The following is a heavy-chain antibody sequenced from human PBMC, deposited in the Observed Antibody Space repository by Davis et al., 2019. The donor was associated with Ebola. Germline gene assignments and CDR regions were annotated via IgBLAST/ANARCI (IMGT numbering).Heavy chain of an antibody. CDR1: GFSLSNARMG. CDR3: ARQPELTIFVVVSDYYGMDV. J-gene: IGHJ6*02. D-gene: IGHD3-3*01. CDR2: IFSNDEK. V-gene: IGHV2-26*01. Sequence: SGPTLAKPTDTLTLTCTVSGFSLSNARMGVTWIRQPPGKALEWFAHIFSNDEKSYSTSLKSRLTISKDTSKSQVVLTMTNMDPVDTATYYCARQPELTIFVVVSDYYGMDVWGQGTTVTVSS.